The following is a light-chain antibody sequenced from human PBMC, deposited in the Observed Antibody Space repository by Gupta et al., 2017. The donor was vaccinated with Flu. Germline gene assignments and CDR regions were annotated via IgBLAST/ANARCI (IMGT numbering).Light chain of an antibody. CDR1: ALLKQY. V-gene: IGLV3-25*02. CDR3: QSADSSGTRV. Sequence: SYELTQPPSVSVSPGQTARITCSGDALLKQYAYWYQQKPGQAPVLVIYKDSERPSGIHERFSGSSSGTTVTLTISGVQAEDEADYYCQSADSSGTRVFGGGTKLTVL. CDR2: KDS. J-gene: IGLJ3*02.